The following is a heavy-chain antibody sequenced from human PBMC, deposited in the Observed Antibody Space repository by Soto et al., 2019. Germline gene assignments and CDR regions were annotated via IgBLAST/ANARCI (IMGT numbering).Heavy chain of an antibody. CDR1: GFTFDDYA. V-gene: IGHV3-9*01. J-gene: IGHJ1*01. Sequence: LRLSCAASGFTFDDYAMHWVRQVPGKGLEWVSGINWNSGGIGYADSVKGRFAISRDNAKNSLHLQMNSLRAEDTAFYYCVKDESINWYSGHFRHWGQGTLVTVSS. CDR2: INWNSGGI. D-gene: IGHD6-13*01. CDR3: VKDESINWYSGHFRH.